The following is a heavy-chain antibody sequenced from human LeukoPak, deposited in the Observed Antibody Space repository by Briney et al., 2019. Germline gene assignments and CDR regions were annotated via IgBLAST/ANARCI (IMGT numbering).Heavy chain of an antibody. Sequence: GGSLRRSCAASGFTFSSYSRNWVRQAPGKGLEWVSSISSSSAYIYYADSVKGRFTISRDNAKNSLYLQMNSLRAEDTAVYYCARLEAAVFAYSGQATLVTVSS. J-gene: IGHJ4*02. CDR3: ARLEAAVFAY. D-gene: IGHD6-13*01. CDR1: GFTFSSYS. CDR2: ISSSSAYI. V-gene: IGHV3-21*01.